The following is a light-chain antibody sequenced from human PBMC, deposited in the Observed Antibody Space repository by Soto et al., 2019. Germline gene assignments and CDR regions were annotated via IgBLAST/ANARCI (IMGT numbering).Light chain of an antibody. CDR3: SSYTSSSISYV. J-gene: IGLJ1*01. Sequence: QSALTQPASVSGSPGQSITISCTGTSSDVGGYNYVSWYQQHPGKAPKLMIYDVSNRPSGVSNRFSGSKSGNTASLTISGLQAEDEADYSCSSYTSSSISYVFGTGTKVTVL. CDR2: DVS. V-gene: IGLV2-14*01. CDR1: SSDVGGYNY.